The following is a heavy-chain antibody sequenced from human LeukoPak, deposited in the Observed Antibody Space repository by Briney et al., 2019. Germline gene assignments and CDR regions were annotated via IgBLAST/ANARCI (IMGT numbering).Heavy chain of an antibody. D-gene: IGHD6-6*01. J-gene: IGHJ4*02. CDR2: ISLGGSNK. CDR3: AKVCCPYSSSFLDY. Sequence: GESLSLSCAASGFTFSSYGMRCGRQAPGKRLEGGAVISLGGSNKYYAYSVKGRVTMSRDNSTTTMYLQMNSLRAEDTAVYYCAKVCCPYSSSFLDYWGQGTLVTVSS. V-gene: IGHV3-30*18. CDR1: GFTFSSYG.